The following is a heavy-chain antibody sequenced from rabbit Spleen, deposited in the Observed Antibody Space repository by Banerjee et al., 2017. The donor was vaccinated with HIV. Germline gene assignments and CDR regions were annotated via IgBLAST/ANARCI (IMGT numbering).Heavy chain of an antibody. CDR2: IDGGNT. Sequence: QSLEESGGDLVKPGASLTLTCTASGFTISSYSMGWVRQAPGKGLEYIGRIDGGNTGYASWARGRFTISKTSSTTVTLQMTSLTAADTATYFCARYVGSGYWDLWGPGTLVTVS. D-gene: IGHD8-1*01. V-gene: IGHV1S40*01. J-gene: IGHJ4*01. CDR3: ARYVGSGYWDL. CDR1: GFTISSYS.